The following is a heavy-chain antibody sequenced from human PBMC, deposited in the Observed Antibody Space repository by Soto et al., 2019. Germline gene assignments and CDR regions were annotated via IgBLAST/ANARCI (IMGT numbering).Heavy chain of an antibody. CDR3: TIAAYCSGATCYSGYNWFHP. CDR2: FDPENDET. V-gene: IGHV1-24*01. Sequence: ASVKVSCKVSGYTLSEVAIHWVRQTPGEGLEWIGGFDPENDETSYAQNFQGRVTLSEDTSTDTAYLELSGLRSEDTAIYYCTIAAYCSGATCYSGYNWFHPWGQGSLVTVSS. CDR1: GYTLSEVA. D-gene: IGHD2-2*01. J-gene: IGHJ5*02.